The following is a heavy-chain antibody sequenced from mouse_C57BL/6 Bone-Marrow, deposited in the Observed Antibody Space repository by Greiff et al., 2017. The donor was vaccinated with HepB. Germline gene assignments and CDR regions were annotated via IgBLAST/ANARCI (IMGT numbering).Heavy chain of an antibody. CDR1: GFTFSDYY. CDR3: ARDGVYYFDY. J-gene: IGHJ2*01. Sequence: EVKLVESEGGLVQPGRSMKLSCTASGFTFSDYYMAWVRQVPEKGLEWVANINYDGSSTYYLDSLKSRFIISRDNAKNILYLQMSSLKSEDTATYYCARDGVYYFDYWGQGTTLTVSS. CDR2: INYDGSST. V-gene: IGHV5-16*01.